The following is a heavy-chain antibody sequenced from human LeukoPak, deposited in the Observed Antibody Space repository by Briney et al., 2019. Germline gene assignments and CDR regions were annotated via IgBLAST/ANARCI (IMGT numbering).Heavy chain of an antibody. CDR2: ISYDGSNK. V-gene: IGHV3-30*18. D-gene: IGHD6-19*01. CDR3: AKDRGIAVAAYGMDV. CDR1: GFTFSSYG. J-gene: IGHJ6*02. Sequence: PGGSLRLSCAASGFTFSSYGMHWVRQAPGKGLEWVAVISYDGSNKYYADSVKGRFTISRDNSKNTLYLQMNSLRAEDTAVYYCAKDRGIAVAAYGMDVWGQGTTVIVSS.